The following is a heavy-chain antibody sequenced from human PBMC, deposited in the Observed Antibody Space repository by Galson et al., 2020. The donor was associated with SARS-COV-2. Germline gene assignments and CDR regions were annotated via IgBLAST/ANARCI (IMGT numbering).Heavy chain of an antibody. CDR3: ARDTAGSSDR. V-gene: IGHV4-59*01. CDR1: GGTIRSYY. Sequence: ASETLSLTCTVSGGTIRSYYWNWIRQTPGKGLEWIGHFYYNGNTNYNPSLKSRATISVDASKNQFSLKLTSVTAADTAVYYCARDTAGSSDRWGQGTLVTVSS. CDR2: FYYNGNT. J-gene: IGHJ5*02. D-gene: IGHD1-26*01.